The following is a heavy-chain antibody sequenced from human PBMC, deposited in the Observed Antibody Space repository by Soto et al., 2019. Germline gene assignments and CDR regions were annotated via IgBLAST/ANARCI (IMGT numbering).Heavy chain of an antibody. CDR3: ARGGVIVVGLDV. CDR1: GFTFSTYW. D-gene: IGHD3-22*01. CDR2: IKTDGTIT. V-gene: IGHV3-74*01. J-gene: IGHJ6*02. Sequence: PWGSLRLSCAGTGFTFSTYWMHWVRQAPGKGLEWVSRIKTDGTITGYADSVKGRFTISRDNAKNTLYLQMNSLRAEDTAVYYCARGGVIVVGLDVWGQGTTVTVSS.